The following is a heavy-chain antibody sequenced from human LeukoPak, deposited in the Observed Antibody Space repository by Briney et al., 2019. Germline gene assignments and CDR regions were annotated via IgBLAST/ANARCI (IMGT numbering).Heavy chain of an antibody. Sequence: SETLSLTCTVSGGSITSYYWAWLRQPPEKGLEWIGYVYYSGYSNYNPSLKSRVTLSVDTSKNQFSLKLSSVTAADTAVYYCARGPPPDFDYWGRGTLVTVSS. J-gene: IGHJ4*02. CDR1: GGSITSYY. CDR2: VYYSGYS. V-gene: IGHV4-59*12. CDR3: ARGPPPDFDY.